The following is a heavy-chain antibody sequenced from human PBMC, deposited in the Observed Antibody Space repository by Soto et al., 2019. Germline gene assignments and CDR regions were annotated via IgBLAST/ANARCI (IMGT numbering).Heavy chain of an antibody. CDR3: VSRRGCYRDVVES. Sequence: PGGSLRLSCAASGFSFSSYWMHCVRQAPGKGLVWVSRITSDGSSTSYADSVKGRFTISRDNAKNTLYLQMNILRAEDMSVYFGVSRRGCYRDVVESWGQGTLVPVSS. D-gene: IGHD2-15*01. CDR2: ITSDGSST. J-gene: IGHJ4*02. CDR1: GFSFSSYW. V-gene: IGHV3-74*01.